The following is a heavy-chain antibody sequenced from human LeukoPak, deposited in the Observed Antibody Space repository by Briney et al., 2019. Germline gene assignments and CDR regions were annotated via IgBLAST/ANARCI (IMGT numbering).Heavy chain of an antibody. CDR3: AKDLLRYFDWLFWFDP. J-gene: IGHJ5*02. V-gene: IGHV3-23*01. CDR1: GFTFDDYA. CDR2: ISGSGGST. D-gene: IGHD3-9*01. Sequence: GGSLRLSCAASGFTFDDYAMHWVRQAPGKGLEWVSGISGSGGSTYYADSVKGRFTISRDNSKNTLYLQMNSLRAEDTAVYYCAKDLLRYFDWLFWFDPWGQGTLVTVYS.